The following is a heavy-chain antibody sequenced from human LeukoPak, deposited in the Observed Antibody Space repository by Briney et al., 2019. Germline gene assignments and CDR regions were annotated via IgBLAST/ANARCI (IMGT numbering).Heavy chain of an antibody. V-gene: IGHV3-7*01. CDR2: IKRDGNEK. Sequence: GGSLRLSCAASGFTFSSYWMNWVRQGRGRGLEWVANIKRDGNEKNYVDSVKGRFSISRDNAKNSLYLQMDSLRAEDTAVYYCAKEGAYPIITYDSWGQGALVTVSS. J-gene: IGHJ5*01. CDR1: GFTFSSYW. D-gene: IGHD3-10*01. CDR3: AKEGAYPIITYDS.